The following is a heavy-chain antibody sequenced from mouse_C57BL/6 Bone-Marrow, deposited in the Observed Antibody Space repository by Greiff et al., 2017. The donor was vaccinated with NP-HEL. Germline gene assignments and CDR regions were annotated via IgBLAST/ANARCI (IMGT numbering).Heavy chain of an antibody. D-gene: IGHD1-1*01. CDR2: IWWDDDK. Sequence: QVTLKESGPGILQPSQTLSLTCSFSGFSLSTFGMGVGWIRQPSGKGLEWLAHIWWDDDKYYNPALKSRLTISKDTSKNQVVHKIANVDTAVTATYYCARIYYGSRAWFAYWGQGTLVTVSA. J-gene: IGHJ3*01. CDR1: GFSLSTFGMG. V-gene: IGHV8-8*01. CDR3: ARIYYGSRAWFAY.